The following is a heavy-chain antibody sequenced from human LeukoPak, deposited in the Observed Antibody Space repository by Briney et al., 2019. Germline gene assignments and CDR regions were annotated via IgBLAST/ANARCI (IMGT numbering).Heavy chain of an antibody. J-gene: IGHJ4*02. Sequence: SVKVSCKASGGTFSSYAISWVRQAPGQGLEWVGGIIPIFGTANYAQKFQGRVTITADESTSTAYMELSSLRSEDTAVYYCATPSRITGTTAPQDYYFDYWGQGTLVTVSS. CDR2: IIPIFGTA. V-gene: IGHV1-69*13. CDR3: ATPSRITGTTAPQDYYFDY. D-gene: IGHD1-20*01. CDR1: GGTFSSYA.